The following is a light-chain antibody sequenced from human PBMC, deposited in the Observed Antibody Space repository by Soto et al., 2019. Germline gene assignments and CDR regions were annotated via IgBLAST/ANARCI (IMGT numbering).Light chain of an antibody. CDR1: SSDVGGYNY. V-gene: IGLV2-14*01. Sequence: QSALTQPASVSGSPGQSITISCTGTSSDVGGYNYVSWYQQHPGKAPKLMIYAVSNRPSGVSNRFSGSKSGSTASLTISGLQGDDETDYYCSSYISYTSSTTLIFGGGTKVTVL. J-gene: IGLJ2*01. CDR3: SSYISYTSSTTLI. CDR2: AVS.